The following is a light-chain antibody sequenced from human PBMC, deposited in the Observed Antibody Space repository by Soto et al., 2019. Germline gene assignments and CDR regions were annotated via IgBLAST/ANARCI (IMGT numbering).Light chain of an antibody. CDR2: SDN. CDR3: AAWEDSLNGPV. V-gene: IGLV1-44*01. J-gene: IGLJ3*02. CDR1: NSNIGGEI. Sequence: QSVLTQPPSASGTPGQRVTISCSRGNSNIGGEIVTWYQQLPGTAPKLLINSDNQRPPGVPDLFSVAKSATSASLAISGLQSDDEAHYYCAAWEDSLNGPVFGGGTKLTVL.